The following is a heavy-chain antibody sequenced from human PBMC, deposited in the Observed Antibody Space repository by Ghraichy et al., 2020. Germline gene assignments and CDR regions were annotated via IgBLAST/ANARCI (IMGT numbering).Heavy chain of an antibody. CDR2: VSDRGGTT. CDR1: GFTFTDYD. J-gene: IGHJ4*02. Sequence: GGSLRLSCAASGFTFTDYDLHWLRQTPGKGLEWVSCVSDRGGTTYYADSVKGRFTISRDTSTNTLFLQMNRLRAEDTALYFCAKDTTMYGVGDYWGQGTPSTFPS. V-gene: IGHV3-23*01. CDR3: AKDTTMYGVGDY. D-gene: IGHD3-3*01.